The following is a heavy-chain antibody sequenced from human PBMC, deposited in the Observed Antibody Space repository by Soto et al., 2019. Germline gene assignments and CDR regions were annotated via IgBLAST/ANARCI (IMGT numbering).Heavy chain of an antibody. J-gene: IGHJ6*01. CDR1: GFTFSSYG. CDR2: ISYDGSNK. V-gene: IGHV3-30*18. D-gene: IGHD3-22*01. Sequence: QVQLVESGGGVVQPGRSLRLSCAASGFTFSSYGMHWVRQAPGKGLEWVAVISYDGSNKYYADSVKGRFTISRDNSKNTLYLQMNSLRAEDTAVYYCAKDRRDYYDSSGYYFYYYYYGMDVW. CDR3: AKDRRDYYDSSGYYFYYYYYGMDV.